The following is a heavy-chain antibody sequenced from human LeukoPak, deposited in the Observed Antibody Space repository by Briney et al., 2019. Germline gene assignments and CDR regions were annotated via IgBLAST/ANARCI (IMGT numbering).Heavy chain of an antibody. CDR3: ARDKLTTVTAFRYYYYGMDV. D-gene: IGHD4-11*01. J-gene: IGHJ6*02. CDR2: INHSGST. V-gene: IGHV4-34*01. Sequence: SETLSLTCAVYGGSFSGYYWSWIRQPPGKGLEWIGEINHSGSTNYNPSLKSRVTISVDTSKNQFSLKLSSVTAADTAVYYCARDKLTTVTAFRYYYYGMDVWGQGTTVTVSS. CDR1: GGSFSGYY.